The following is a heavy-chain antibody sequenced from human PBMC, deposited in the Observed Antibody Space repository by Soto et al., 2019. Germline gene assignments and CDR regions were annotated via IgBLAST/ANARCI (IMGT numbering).Heavy chain of an antibody. Sequence: PGESLKISCKCSGYSFTNYWIGLVRQIPGKGLEWMGIIYPGDSDTRYSPSFQGQVTISADKSISTAYLQWNSLKASDTAMYYCARRFTNYEFFNYWGQGTLVTVSS. D-gene: IGHD3-3*01. CDR3: ARRFTNYEFFNY. CDR2: IYPGDSDT. J-gene: IGHJ4*02. V-gene: IGHV5-51*01. CDR1: GYSFTNYW.